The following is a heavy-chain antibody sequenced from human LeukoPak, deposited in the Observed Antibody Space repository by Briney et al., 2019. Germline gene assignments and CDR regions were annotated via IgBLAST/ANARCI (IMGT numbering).Heavy chain of an antibody. CDR2: INPNSGGT. CDR3: ASEYKYDSSGANAFDI. CDR1: GYTFTCYD. V-gene: IGHV1-2*02. Sequence: ASVKVSCKASGYTFTCYDMHWVRQAPGQGLEWMGWINPNSGGTNYAQKFQGRVTMTRDTSISTAYMELSRLRSADTAVYYCASEYKYDSSGANAFDIWGQGTMVTVSS. D-gene: IGHD3-22*01. J-gene: IGHJ3*02.